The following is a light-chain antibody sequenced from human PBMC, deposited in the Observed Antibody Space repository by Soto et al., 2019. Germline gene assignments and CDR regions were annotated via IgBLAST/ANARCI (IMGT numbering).Light chain of an antibody. CDR3: SSYTSGNTYV. J-gene: IGLJ1*01. CDR1: SSDVGSSNG. V-gene: IGLV2-18*02. CDR2: DVN. Sequence: QSALTQPPSVSGSPGQSVAISCTGTSSDVGSSNGVSWYQQPPGTAPKLMIYDVNNRPSGVPDRFSGSKSGNTASLTISGLQAEDEADYYCSSYTSGNTYVFGTGTKLTVL.